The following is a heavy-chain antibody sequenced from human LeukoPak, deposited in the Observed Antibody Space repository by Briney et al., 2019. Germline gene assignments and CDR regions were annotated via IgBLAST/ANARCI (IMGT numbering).Heavy chain of an antibody. CDR1: GSTFSSYG. D-gene: IGHD6-13*01. J-gene: IGHJ4*02. CDR3: AKDDGYSSSWPDY. Sequence: PGGSLRLSCAASGSTFSSYGMHWVRQAPGKGLEWVAVISYDGSNKYYADSVKGRFTISRDNSKNTLYLQMNSLRAEDTAVYYCAKDDGYSSSWPDYWGQGTLVTVSS. V-gene: IGHV3-30*18. CDR2: ISYDGSNK.